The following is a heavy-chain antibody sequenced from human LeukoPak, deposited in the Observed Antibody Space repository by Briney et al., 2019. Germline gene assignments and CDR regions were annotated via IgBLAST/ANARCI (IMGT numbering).Heavy chain of an antibody. CDR2: ISGSGGST. Sequence: GGSLRLSCAASGFTFSSYAMSWVRQAPGKGLEWVSAISGSGGSTYYADSVKGRFTISRDNSKNTLYLQMNSLRAEDTAVYYCARERYSSSYYYYYGMDVWGQGTTVTVSS. V-gene: IGHV3-23*01. CDR3: ARERYSSSYYYYYGMDV. CDR1: GFTFSSYA. D-gene: IGHD6-6*01. J-gene: IGHJ6*02.